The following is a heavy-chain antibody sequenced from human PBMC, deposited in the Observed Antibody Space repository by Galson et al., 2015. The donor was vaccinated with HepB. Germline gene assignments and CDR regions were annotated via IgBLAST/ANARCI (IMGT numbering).Heavy chain of an antibody. V-gene: IGHV3-23*01. D-gene: IGHD1-26*01. CDR2: ISGSGGST. CDR1: GFTFSSYA. J-gene: IGHJ4*02. Sequence: SLRLSCAASGFTFSSYAMSWVRQAPGKGLEWVSAISGSGGSTYYADSVKGRFTISRDNSKNTLYLQMNSLRAEDTAVYYCAKDSGGELLRLGGLFYWGQGTLVTVSS. CDR3: AKDSGGELLRLGGLFY.